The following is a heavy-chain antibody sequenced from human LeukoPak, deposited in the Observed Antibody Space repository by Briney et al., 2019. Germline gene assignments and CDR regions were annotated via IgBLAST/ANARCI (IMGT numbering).Heavy chain of an antibody. CDR1: GFTFSNYG. D-gene: IGHD6-19*01. CDR2: ISYDGNTK. CDR3: AKEGSSGFIDS. V-gene: IGHV3-30*18. J-gene: IGHJ4*02. Sequence: GGSLRLSCAASGFTFSNYGMHRVRQAPGKGLEWVAVISYDGNTKYYADSVKGRFTFSRDNSRNTLYLQMNSLRAEDTAIFYCAKEGSSGFIDSWGQGTLVTVSS.